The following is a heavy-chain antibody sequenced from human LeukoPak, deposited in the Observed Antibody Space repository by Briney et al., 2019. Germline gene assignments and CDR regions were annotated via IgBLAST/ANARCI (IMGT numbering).Heavy chain of an antibody. D-gene: IGHD2-2*01. CDR2: IYHSGST. V-gene: IGHV4-38-2*02. Sequence: PSETLSLTCTVSGYSISSGYYWGWIRPPPGKGLEWIGSIYHSGSTYYNPSLKSRVTISVDTSKNQFSLKLSSVTAADTAVYYCARDLYCSSTSCYPPWDYWGQGTLVTVSS. J-gene: IGHJ4*02. CDR1: GYSISSGYY. CDR3: ARDLYCSSTSCYPPWDY.